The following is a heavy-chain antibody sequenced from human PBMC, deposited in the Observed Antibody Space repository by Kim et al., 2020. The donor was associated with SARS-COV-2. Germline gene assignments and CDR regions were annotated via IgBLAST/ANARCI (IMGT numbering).Heavy chain of an antibody. Sequence: GGSLRLSCAASGFTFSSYWMSWVRQAPGKGLEWVANIKQDGSEKYYVDSVKGRFTISRDNAKNSLYLQMNSLRAEDTAVYYCAREASSWYYYYYYGMDVWGQGTTVTVSS. D-gene: IGHD6-13*01. CDR2: IKQDGSEK. J-gene: IGHJ6*02. CDR1: GFTFSSYW. CDR3: AREASSWYYYYYYGMDV. V-gene: IGHV3-7*01.